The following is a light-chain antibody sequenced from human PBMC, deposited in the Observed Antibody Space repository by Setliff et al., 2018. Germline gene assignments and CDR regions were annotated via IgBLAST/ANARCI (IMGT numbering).Light chain of an antibody. CDR3: LSYTSKTTHAL. J-gene: IGLJ2*01. Sequence: QSALTQPAAVSGSPGQSITISCTGTSSDVGGYNYVSWYQQHPGKAPKLMIYEVSKRPSGVSDRFSGSKSGNPASLTISGLQAEDEADYYCLSYTSKTTHALFGGGTKVTVL. V-gene: IGLV2-14*01. CDR2: EVS. CDR1: SSDVGGYNY.